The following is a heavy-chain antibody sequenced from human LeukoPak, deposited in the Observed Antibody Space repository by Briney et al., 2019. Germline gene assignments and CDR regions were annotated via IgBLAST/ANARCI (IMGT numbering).Heavy chain of an antibody. CDR2: ISSSSRYT. J-gene: IGHJ6*02. V-gene: IGHV3-11*06. Sequence: GGSLRLSCAASGFTFSDYMSWIRQAPGKGLGWVSYISSSSRYTDYADSVKGRFTISRDNAKNSLYLQMNSLRAEDTAVYYCARGWSGMDVWGQGTTVTVSS. D-gene: IGHD3-3*01. CDR1: GFTFSDY. CDR3: ARGWSGMDV.